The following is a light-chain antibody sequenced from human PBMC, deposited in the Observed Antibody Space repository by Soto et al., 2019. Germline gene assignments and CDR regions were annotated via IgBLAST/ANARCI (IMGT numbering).Light chain of an antibody. CDR2: GNS. CDR3: QSYDSSLSALV. V-gene: IGLV1-40*01. Sequence: QSVLTQPPSVSGAPGQRVTISCAGSSSNIGAGYDVHWYQQLPGTAPKLLIYGNSNRPSGVPDRFSGSKSGTSASLAITGLQAADEADCYCQSYDSSLSALVFGGGTKVTVL. CDR1: SSNIGAGYD. J-gene: IGLJ2*01.